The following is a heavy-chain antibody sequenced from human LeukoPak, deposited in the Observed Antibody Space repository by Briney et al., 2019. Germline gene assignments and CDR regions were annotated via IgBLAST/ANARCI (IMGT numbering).Heavy chain of an antibody. J-gene: IGHJ5*02. CDR1: GFTFSNAW. CDR2: IKSKTDGGTT. Sequence: GGSLRLSCAASGFTFSNAWMSWVRQAPGKGLEWVGRIKSKTDGGTTDYAAPVKGRFTISRDDSKNTLYLQMNSLKTEDTAVYYCLIDMVRGVLSPFDPWGQGTLVTVSS. CDR3: LIDMVRGVLSPFDP. D-gene: IGHD3-10*01. V-gene: IGHV3-15*01.